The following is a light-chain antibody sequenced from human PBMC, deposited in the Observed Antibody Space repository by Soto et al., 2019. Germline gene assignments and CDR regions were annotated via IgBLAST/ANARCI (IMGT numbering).Light chain of an antibody. CDR3: PSYDSSLSGRGYV. V-gene: IGLV1-40*01. CDR2: GNS. Sequence: QSVLTQPPSVSGAPGQRVTISCTGSSSNIGAGYDVHWYQQLPGTAPKLLIYGNSNRPSGIPDRFSGSKSGTSASLAITGLQDADEADYCCPSYDSSLSGRGYVFGTGTKVTVL. J-gene: IGLJ1*01. CDR1: SSNIGAGYD.